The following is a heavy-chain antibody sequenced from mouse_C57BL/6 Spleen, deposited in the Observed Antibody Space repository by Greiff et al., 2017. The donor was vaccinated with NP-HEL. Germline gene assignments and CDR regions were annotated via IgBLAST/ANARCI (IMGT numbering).Heavy chain of an antibody. Sequence: VKLMESGAELARPGASVKLSCKASGYTFTSYGISWVKQRTGQGLEWIGEIYPRSGNTYYNEKFKGKATLTADKSSSTAYMELRSLTSEDSAVYFCARRFDYLYFDYWGQGTTLTVSS. CDR3: ARRFDYLYFDY. CDR2: IYPRSGNT. V-gene: IGHV1-81*01. CDR1: GYTFTSYG. D-gene: IGHD2-4*01. J-gene: IGHJ2*01.